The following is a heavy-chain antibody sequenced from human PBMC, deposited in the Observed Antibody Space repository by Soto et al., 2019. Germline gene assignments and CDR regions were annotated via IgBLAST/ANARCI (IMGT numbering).Heavy chain of an antibody. Sequence: PGGSLRLSCAASGFTFSSYAMSWVRQAPGKGLEWVSAISGSGGSTYYADSVKGRFTISRDNSKNTLYLQMNSLRAEDTAVYHCAKVWTSSIRARYFQHWGQGTLVTVSS. J-gene: IGHJ1*01. CDR2: ISGSGGST. CDR3: AKVWTSSIRARYFQH. V-gene: IGHV3-23*01. D-gene: IGHD6-13*01. CDR1: GFTFSSYA.